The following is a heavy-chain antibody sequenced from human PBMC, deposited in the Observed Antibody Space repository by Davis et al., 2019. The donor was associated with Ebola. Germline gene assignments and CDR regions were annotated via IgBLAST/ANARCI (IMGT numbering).Heavy chain of an antibody. V-gene: IGHV3-23*01. J-gene: IGHJ4*02. CDR2: ISGSGGNT. Sequence: GESLKISCAASGFTFSSYAMSWVRQAPGKGLEWVSAISGSGGNTYYADSVKGRFTISRDNSMNTLYLQMNSLRAEDTAVYYCAKGSVAVALFDYWGQGTLVTVSS. CDR3: AKGSVAVALFDY. D-gene: IGHD6-19*01. CDR1: GFTFSSYA.